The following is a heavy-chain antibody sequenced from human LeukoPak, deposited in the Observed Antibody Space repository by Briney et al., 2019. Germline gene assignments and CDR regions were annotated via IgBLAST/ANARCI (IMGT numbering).Heavy chain of an antibody. CDR1: GFTFSSYS. CDR2: ISSSSSYI. D-gene: IGHD4-17*01. CDR3: ARDLTVTRGEDYFDY. J-gene: IGHJ4*02. Sequence: GGSLRLSCAASGFTFSSYSMNWVRQAPGKGLEWVSSISSSSSYIYYADSVKGRFTISRDNAKNSLYLQMNSLRAEDTAVYYCARDLTVTRGEDYFDYWGQGTLVTVSS. V-gene: IGHV3-21*01.